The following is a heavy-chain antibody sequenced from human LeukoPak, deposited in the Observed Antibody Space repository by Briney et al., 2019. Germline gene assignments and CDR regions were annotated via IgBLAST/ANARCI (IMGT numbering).Heavy chain of an antibody. J-gene: IGHJ5*02. CDR1: GYTFTSYD. CDR3: ARDIYDYVWGSYPYWFDP. V-gene: IGHV1-8*01. CDR2: MNPNSGNT. Sequence: ASVKVSCKASGYTFTSYDINWVRQATGQGLEWMGWMNPNSGNTGYAQKFQGRVTMTRDTSISTAYMELSRLRSDDTAVYYCARDIYDYVWGSYPYWFDPWGQGTLVTVSS. D-gene: IGHD3-16*02.